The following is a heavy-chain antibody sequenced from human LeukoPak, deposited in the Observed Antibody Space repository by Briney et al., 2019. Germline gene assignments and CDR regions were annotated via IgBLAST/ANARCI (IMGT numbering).Heavy chain of an antibody. CDR1: GYTFTSYG. Sequence: GASVKVSCKASGYTFTSYGISWVRQAPGQGLEWVGWTSANNGHTNYVQRFQGRVTMTTDTSTNTAYMEVRSLRSDDTAVYYCARDLGYCRTTSCNRNWFDPWGQGTLVTVSS. J-gene: IGHJ5*02. D-gene: IGHD2-2*01. V-gene: IGHV1-18*01. CDR3: ARDLGYCRTTSCNRNWFDP. CDR2: TSANNGHT.